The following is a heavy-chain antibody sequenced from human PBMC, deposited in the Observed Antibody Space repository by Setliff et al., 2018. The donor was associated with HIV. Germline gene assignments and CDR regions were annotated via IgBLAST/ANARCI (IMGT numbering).Heavy chain of an antibody. CDR2: IIPIVGVT. V-gene: IGHV1-69*10. J-gene: IGHJ4*02. Sequence: GASVKVSCKASGGTFTSYAIHWVRQAPGQGLEWMGGIIPIVGVTNYAQKFQVRVTITADKSTNTASTAYMEMSGLSSEDTAIYYCANGGSGGQFDYWGQGTLVTVSS. CDR1: GGTFTSYA. D-gene: IGHD3-16*01. CDR3: ANGGSGGQFDY.